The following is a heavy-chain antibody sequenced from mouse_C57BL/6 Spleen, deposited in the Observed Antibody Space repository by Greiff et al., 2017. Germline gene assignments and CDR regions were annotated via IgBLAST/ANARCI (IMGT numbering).Heavy chain of an antibody. CDR3: ARSMVLDY. Sequence: QVQLQQSGPELVKPGASVKISCKASGYAFSSSWMNWVKQRPGKGLEWIGRIYPGDGDTNYNGKFKGKATLTADKSSSTAYMQHSSLTSEDSAVYFCARSMVLDYWGQGTTLTVSS. CDR1: GYAFSSSW. V-gene: IGHV1-82*01. J-gene: IGHJ2*01. CDR2: IYPGDGDT. D-gene: IGHD2-2*01.